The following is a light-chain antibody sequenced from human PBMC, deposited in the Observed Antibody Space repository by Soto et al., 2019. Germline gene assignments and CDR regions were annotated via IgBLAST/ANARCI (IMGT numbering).Light chain of an antibody. CDR2: EVS. Sequence: QSALTQPPSASGSPGQSVTISCTGTSSDVGGYNYVSWYQQHPGKAPKLMIYEVSKRPSGVPDRFSGSKSGNTASLTVSGLQAEDEVDYYCSSYAGSNNPYVSGTGTKVTVL. CDR1: SSDVGGYNY. V-gene: IGLV2-8*01. CDR3: SSYAGSNNPYV. J-gene: IGLJ1*01.